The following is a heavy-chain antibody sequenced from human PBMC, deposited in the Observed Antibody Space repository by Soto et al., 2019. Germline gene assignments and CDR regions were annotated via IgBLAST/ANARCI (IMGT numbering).Heavy chain of an antibody. D-gene: IGHD2-21*01. V-gene: IGHV4-30-4*01. CDR3: AREEKKGIISWFDP. J-gene: IGHJ5*02. Sequence: SETLSLTCTVSGGSVSGVDYFWSWIRQSPGKGLDWIGYIYYTGITHLNPSLKSRLTMAVDTSKNEFSLKLTSVSAADTAVYFCAREEKKGIISWFDPWGQGTLVTVSS. CDR1: GGSVSGVDYF. CDR2: IYYTGIT.